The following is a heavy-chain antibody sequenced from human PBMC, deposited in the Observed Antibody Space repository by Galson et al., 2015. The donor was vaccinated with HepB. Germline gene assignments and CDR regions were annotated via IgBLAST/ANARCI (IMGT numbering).Heavy chain of an antibody. D-gene: IGHD2-21*01. CDR1: GFSFSSYA. Sequence: SLRLSCAASGFSFSSYAMYWVRLTPGRGLECVAIISHDGINKYYAASVKGRFTISRDKSNNTVYLQMNSLRSEDTGVYDYERDRHVVATAAPGHWGLGTLVIVSS. V-gene: IGHV3-30-3*01. CDR3: ERDRHVVATAAPGH. J-gene: IGHJ4*02. CDR2: ISHDGINK.